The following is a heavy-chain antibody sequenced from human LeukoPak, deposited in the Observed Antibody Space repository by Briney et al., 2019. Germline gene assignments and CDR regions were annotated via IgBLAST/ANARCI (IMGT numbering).Heavy chain of an antibody. CDR3: ARRAGEYSHPYDY. Sequence: GGSLRLSCTVSGFTVSSNSWSWVRQAPGKGLEWVSFIYSGGNTHYSDSVPGRFTISRDNSKKTLYLQMNSLRAEDTAIYYCARRAGEYSHPYDYWGQGTLVTVSS. CDR1: GFTVSSNS. D-gene: IGHD2-15*01. V-gene: IGHV3-53*01. J-gene: IGHJ4*02. CDR2: IYSGGNT.